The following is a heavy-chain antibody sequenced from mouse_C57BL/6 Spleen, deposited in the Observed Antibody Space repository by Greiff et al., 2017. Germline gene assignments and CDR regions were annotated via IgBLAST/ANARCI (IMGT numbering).Heavy chain of an antibody. CDR2: INPGSGGT. CDR1: GYAFTHYL. V-gene: IGHV1-54*01. J-gene: IGHJ4*01. Sequence: QVQLKESGAELVRPGTSVKVSCKASGYAFTHYLIEWVKQRPGQGLEWIGVINPGSGGTNYNEKFKGKATLTADKSSSTAYMQLSSLTSEDSAVYFCARNYKRDAMDYWGQGTSVTVSS. CDR3: ARNYKRDAMDY. D-gene: IGHD2-12*01.